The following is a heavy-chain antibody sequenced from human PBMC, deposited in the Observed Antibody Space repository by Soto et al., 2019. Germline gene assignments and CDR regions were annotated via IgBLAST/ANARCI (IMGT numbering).Heavy chain of an antibody. V-gene: IGHV4-39*02. CDR3: AREGGYVDY. Sequence: PSETRSLTCTVSGGPIRSSSDYWGWIRQSPGTGLEWIGSIDESGDSYYNPSLKSRVTIFVDTSKNQFSLKLISVTGADSAIYYCAREGGYVDYWGQGTLVTVSS. CDR1: GGPIRSSSDY. CDR2: IDESGDS. D-gene: IGHD1-1*01. J-gene: IGHJ4*02.